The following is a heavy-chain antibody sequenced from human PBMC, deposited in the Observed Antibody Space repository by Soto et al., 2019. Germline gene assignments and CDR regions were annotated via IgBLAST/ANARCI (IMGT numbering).Heavy chain of an antibody. CDR1: GYSFTSYW. CDR2: IDPSDSYT. CDR3: ARRPLPYSSSSQYYYHYGMDV. Sequence: PGESLKISCKGSGYSFTSYWISWVRQMPGKGLEWMGRIDPSDSYTNYSPSFQGHVTISADKSISTAYLQWSSLKASDTAMYYCARRPLPYSSSSQYYYHYGMDVWGQGTTVTVSS. V-gene: IGHV5-10-1*01. D-gene: IGHD6-6*01. J-gene: IGHJ6*02.